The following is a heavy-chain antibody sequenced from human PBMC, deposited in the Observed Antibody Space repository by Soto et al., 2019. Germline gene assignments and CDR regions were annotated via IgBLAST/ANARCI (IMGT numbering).Heavy chain of an antibody. V-gene: IGHV4-39*01. CDR2: ISYSGRT. D-gene: IGHD4-17*01. CDR3: ARRRASDYGGNHHPYYFDR. CDR1: GASIITDNYF. J-gene: IGHJ4*02. Sequence: SETLSLTCAVSGASIITDNYFLVWIRQSPRRGLELIGSISYSGRTYDNPSLQSRVTISIDASKNQFSLKLTSVTTADTAVYYCARRRASDYGGNHHPYYFDRWGQGALVTVSS.